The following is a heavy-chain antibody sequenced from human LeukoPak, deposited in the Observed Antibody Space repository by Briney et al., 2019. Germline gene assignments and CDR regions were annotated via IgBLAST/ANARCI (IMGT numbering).Heavy chain of an antibody. CDR1: GYTFTSYG. J-gene: IGHJ5*02. V-gene: IGHV1-18*01. CDR2: ISAYNGNT. D-gene: IGHD1-1*01. CDR3: ARELGTSWFDP. Sequence: ASVKVSCKASGYTFTSYGISWVRQAPGQGLEWMGWISAYNGNTNYAQKLQGRVTMTTDTSTSTAYKELRSLRSDDTAVYYCARELGTSWFDPWGQGTLVTVSS.